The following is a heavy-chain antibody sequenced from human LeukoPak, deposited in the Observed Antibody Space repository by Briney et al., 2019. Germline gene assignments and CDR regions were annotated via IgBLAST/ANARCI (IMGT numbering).Heavy chain of an antibody. CDR2: IYPGDSDA. V-gene: IGHV5-51*01. CDR1: GYSFTSYW. J-gene: IGHJ4*02. CDR3: ARGAREGATLYYFDY. Sequence: GESLKISCKSSGYSFTSYWIGWVRHMPGKGLEWMGIIYPGDSDARYSPSFQGQVTMSADKSISTAYLQWSSLKASDTAMYYCARGAREGATLYYFDYWGQGTLVTVSS. D-gene: IGHD1-26*01.